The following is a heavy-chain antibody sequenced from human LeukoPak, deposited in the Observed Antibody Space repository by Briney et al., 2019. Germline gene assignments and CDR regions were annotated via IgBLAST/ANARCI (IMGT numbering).Heavy chain of an antibody. J-gene: IGHJ4*02. Sequence: ASVKVSCKASGYTFTSYGISWVRQAPGQGLEWMGIINPSGGSTSYAQKFQGRVTMTRDTSTSTVYMELSSLRSEDTAVYYCARVKGYGGPEALFDYWGQGTLVTVSS. D-gene: IGHD4-23*01. V-gene: IGHV1-46*01. CDR2: INPSGGST. CDR3: ARVKGYGGPEALFDY. CDR1: GYTFTSYG.